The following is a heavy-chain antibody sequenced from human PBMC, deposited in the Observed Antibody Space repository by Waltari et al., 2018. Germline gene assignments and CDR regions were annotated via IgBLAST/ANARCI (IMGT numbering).Heavy chain of an antibody. J-gene: IGHJ1*01. CDR2: MQYRGST. Sequence: QLQLQESGPGLVTPSGTLSLTCPVSGGSLSPHYKWGWIRQPPGKGLEWMGNMQYRGSTFYNPSLKSRVTISLDTSKNQFSLRLSSVGAADTAVYFCGRIAFGDDGGYFQHWGQGTLVTVSS. D-gene: IGHD4-17*01. CDR1: GGSLSPHYK. CDR3: GRIAFGDDGGYFQH. V-gene: IGHV4-39*01.